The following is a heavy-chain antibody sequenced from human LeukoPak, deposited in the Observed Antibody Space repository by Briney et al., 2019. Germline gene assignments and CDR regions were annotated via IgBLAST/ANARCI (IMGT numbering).Heavy chain of an antibody. CDR2: ISYDGSNK. D-gene: IGHD3-22*01. Sequence: GRSLRLSCAASGFTLSSYAMHWVRQAPGKGLEWVAVISYDGSNKYYADSVKGRFTISRDNSKNTLYLQMNSLRAEDTAVYYCARGSSSYTRSHYDYWGQGTLVTVSS. J-gene: IGHJ4*02. CDR3: ARGSSSYTRSHYDY. CDR1: GFTLSSYA. V-gene: IGHV3-30-3*01.